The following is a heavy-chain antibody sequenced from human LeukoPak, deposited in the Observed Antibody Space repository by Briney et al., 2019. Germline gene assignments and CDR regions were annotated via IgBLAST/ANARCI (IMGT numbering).Heavy chain of an antibody. Sequence: GGSLRLSCAVSGFTFSNYVMSWVRQAPGKGLEWVSGIIGSGDITYYADSVKGRFTISRDNSKNSLYLQMNSLRAEDMALYYCAKGSYGRGDYFDYWGQGTLVTVSS. CDR2: IIGSGDIT. V-gene: IGHV3-23*01. D-gene: IGHD5-18*01. CDR3: AKGSYGRGDYFDY. CDR1: GFTFSNYV. J-gene: IGHJ4*02.